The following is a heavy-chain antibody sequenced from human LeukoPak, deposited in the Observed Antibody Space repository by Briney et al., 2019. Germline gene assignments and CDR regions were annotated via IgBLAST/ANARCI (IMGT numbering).Heavy chain of an antibody. D-gene: IGHD1-1*01. V-gene: IGHV3-7*01. CDR3: AREATTSRPGDY. CDR1: GFTFSNFW. J-gene: IGHJ4*02. CDR2: VNQDGSET. Sequence: GGSLRLSCAASGFTFSNFWMKWVRQAPGKGLEWVANVNQDGSETHYVGSVKGRFTISRDNAKNSLFLQLNSLRAEDTAVYYCAREATTSRPGDYWGLGTLVTVSS.